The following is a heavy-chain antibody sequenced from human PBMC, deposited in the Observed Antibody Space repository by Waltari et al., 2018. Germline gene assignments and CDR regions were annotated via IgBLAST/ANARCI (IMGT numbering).Heavy chain of an antibody. V-gene: IGHV3-49*03. CDR2: IRSKAYGGTT. J-gene: IGHJ4*02. CDR3: TRDQDIVATIFGY. D-gene: IGHD5-12*01. CDR1: GFTFGDYA. Sequence: EVQLVESGGGLVQSGRSLRLSCTASGFTFGDYAMSWFRQAPGKGLEWVGFIRSKAYGGTTEYAASVKGRFTISRDDSKSIAYLQMNSLKTEDTAVYYCTRDQDIVATIFGYWGQGTLVTVSS.